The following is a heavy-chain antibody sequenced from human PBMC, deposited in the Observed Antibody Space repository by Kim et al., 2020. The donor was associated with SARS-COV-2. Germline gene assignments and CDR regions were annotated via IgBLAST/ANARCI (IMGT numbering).Heavy chain of an antibody. CDR1: GGSISSYY. V-gene: IGHV4-59*13. CDR2: IYYSGST. D-gene: IGHD1-26*01. Sequence: SETLSLTCTVSGGSISSYYWSWIRQPPGKGLEWIGYIYYSGSTNYNPSLKSRVTISVDTSKNQFSLKLSSVTAADTAVYYCARALYSGSLPDYSGQGTLV. J-gene: IGHJ4*02. CDR3: ARALYSGSLPDY.